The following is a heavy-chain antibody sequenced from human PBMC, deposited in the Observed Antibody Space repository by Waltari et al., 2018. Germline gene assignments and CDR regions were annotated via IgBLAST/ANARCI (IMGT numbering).Heavy chain of an antibody. J-gene: IGHJ4*02. D-gene: IGHD2-2*01. CDR1: GFTFSNYA. Sequence: QVQMVESGGGLVQPGRSRRLSCAASGFTFSNYAMHWVRQAPGKGLEWVAVIASDGSNKYYADSVKGRFTISRDNSYSTLYLQMNSLRAEDTAVYYCAKIDSYSTAYGYWGQGILVTVSS. V-gene: IGHV3-30*18. CDR3: AKIDSYSTAYGY. CDR2: IASDGSNK.